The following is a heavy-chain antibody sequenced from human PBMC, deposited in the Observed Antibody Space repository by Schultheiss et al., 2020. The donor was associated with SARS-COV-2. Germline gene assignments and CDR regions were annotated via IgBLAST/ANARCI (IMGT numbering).Heavy chain of an antibody. CDR1: GFTFSSYA. V-gene: IGHV3-21*01. CDR3: ARGPGGRYYDILTGVGTDY. CDR2: ISSSSSYI. D-gene: IGHD3-9*01. Sequence: GESLKISCAASGFTFSSYAMHWVRQAPGKGLEWVSSISSSSSYIYYADSVKGRFTISRDNSKNTLYLQMNSLRAEDTAVYYCARGPGGRYYDILTGVGTDYWGQGTLVTVSS. J-gene: IGHJ4*02.